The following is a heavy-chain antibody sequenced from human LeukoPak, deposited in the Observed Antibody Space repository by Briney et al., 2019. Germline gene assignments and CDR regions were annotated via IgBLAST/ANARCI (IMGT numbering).Heavy chain of an antibody. D-gene: IGHD3-22*01. J-gene: IGHJ3*02. Sequence: GGSLRLSCAASGFTFSSYGMHWVRQAPGKGLEWVAVIWYDGSNKYYADSVKGRFTISRDNSKNTLYLQMNSLRAEDTAVYYCARDLGYYYDSSGYYDHDAFDIWGQGTMVTVSS. CDR1: GFTFSSYG. CDR3: ARDLGYYYDSSGYYDHDAFDI. V-gene: IGHV3-33*01. CDR2: IWYDGSNK.